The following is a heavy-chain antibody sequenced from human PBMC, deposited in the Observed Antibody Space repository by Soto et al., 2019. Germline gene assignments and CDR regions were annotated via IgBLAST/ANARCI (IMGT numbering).Heavy chain of an antibody. CDR1: GYTISDTA. V-gene: IGHV3-73*01. CDR2: VASKPEGYTT. J-gene: IGHJ5*02. CDR3: NKYSGTLSAPAA. Sequence: PGGSLRLSCAASGYTISDTAIHWVRQAPGKGLEWVGRVASKPEGYTTTYGASVKGRFTISRDESQNTAYLQMNSLKTEDTAVYYCNKYSGTLSAPAALGPGTLVTVSS. D-gene: IGHD1-26*01.